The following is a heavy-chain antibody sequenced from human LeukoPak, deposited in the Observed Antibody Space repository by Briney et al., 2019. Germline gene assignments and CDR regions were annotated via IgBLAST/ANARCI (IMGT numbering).Heavy chain of an antibody. V-gene: IGHV1-69*13. J-gene: IGHJ4*02. D-gene: IGHD6-19*01. Sequence: ASVKVSCKASGGTFSSYAISWVRQAPGQGLEWMGGIIPIFGTANYAQKFQGRVTITADESTSTAYMELRSLRSDDTAVYYCARGSKQWAFGPFDYWGQGTLVTVSS. CDR3: ARGSKQWAFGPFDY. CDR1: GGTFSSYA. CDR2: IIPIFGTA.